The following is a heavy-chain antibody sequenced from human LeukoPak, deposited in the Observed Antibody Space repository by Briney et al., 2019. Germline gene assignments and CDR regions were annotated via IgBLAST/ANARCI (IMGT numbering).Heavy chain of an antibody. D-gene: IGHD7-27*01. CDR3: ARESNWGTPAGWDY. V-gene: IGHV4-61*02. CDR2: IYTSGST. CDR1: GGSISSGSYY. J-gene: IGHJ4*02. Sequence: ASQTLSLTCTVSGGSISSGSYYWSWIRQPAGKGLEWIGRIYTSGSTNYNPSLKSRVTISVDTSKNQFSLKLSSVTAAGTAVYYCARESNWGTPAGWDYWGQGTLVTVSS.